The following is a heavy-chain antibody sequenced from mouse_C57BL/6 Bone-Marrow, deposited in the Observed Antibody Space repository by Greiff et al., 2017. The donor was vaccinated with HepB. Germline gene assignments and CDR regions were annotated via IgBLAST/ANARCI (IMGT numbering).Heavy chain of an antibody. J-gene: IGHJ4*01. Sequence: VMPVESGPGLVAPSQSLSITCTVSGFPLPSHAISWVRQPPGKGLEWLGVIWTGGGTNYNSALKSRLSISKDNSNSQVFLKMNSLQTDDTARYYCARLDYGNLCAMDYWGQGTSVTVSS. D-gene: IGHD2-1*01. CDR2: IWTGGGT. CDR3: ARLDYGNLCAMDY. CDR1: GFPLPSHA. V-gene: IGHV2-9-1*01.